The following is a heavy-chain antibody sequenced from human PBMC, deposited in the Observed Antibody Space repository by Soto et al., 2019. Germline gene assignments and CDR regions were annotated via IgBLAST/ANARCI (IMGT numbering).Heavy chain of an antibody. D-gene: IGHD5-12*01. Sequence: EASVKVSCKASGYTFTSYGISWVRQAPGQGLEWMGWISAYNGNTNYAQKLQGRVTMTTDTSTSTAYMELRSLRSDDTAVYYCARDPPLHSGYDDYYYGMDVWGQGTTVTVSS. CDR1: GYTFTSYG. CDR3: ARDPPLHSGYDDYYYGMDV. J-gene: IGHJ6*02. V-gene: IGHV1-18*01. CDR2: ISAYNGNT.